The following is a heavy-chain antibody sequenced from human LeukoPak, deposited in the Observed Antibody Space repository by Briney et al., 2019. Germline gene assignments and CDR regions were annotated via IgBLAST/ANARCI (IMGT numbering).Heavy chain of an antibody. Sequence: ASVKVSCKASGYTFTSYYMHWVRQAPGQGLEWMGIINPSGGSTSYAQKFQGRVTMTRDTSTSTVYMELSSLRSEDTAVYYCARVMGYCGGDCYTGSILWYWGQGTLVTVSS. CDR1: GYTFTSYY. V-gene: IGHV1-46*01. J-gene: IGHJ4*02. D-gene: IGHD2-21*01. CDR2: INPSGGST. CDR3: ARVMGYCGGDCYTGSILWY.